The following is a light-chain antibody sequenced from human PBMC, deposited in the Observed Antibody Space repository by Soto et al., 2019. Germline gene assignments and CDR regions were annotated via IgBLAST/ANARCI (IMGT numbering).Light chain of an antibody. Sequence: QSALTQPPSASGSPGQSVTISCTGTSSDVGGYQYVSWYQQHPGKAPKLMIFEVNKRPSGVPDRFSGSKSGITASLTVSGLQAEDEADYYCSSYAGINNLGVFGTGTKLTFL. CDR2: EVN. J-gene: IGLJ1*01. V-gene: IGLV2-8*01. CDR1: SSDVGGYQY. CDR3: SSYAGINNLGV.